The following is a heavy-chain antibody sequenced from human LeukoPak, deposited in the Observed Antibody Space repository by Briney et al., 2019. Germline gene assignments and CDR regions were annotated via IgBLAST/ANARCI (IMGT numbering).Heavy chain of an antibody. D-gene: IGHD2-15*01. CDR3: ARDSNTRAFDP. J-gene: IGHJ5*02. CDR2: IIPILATT. V-gene: IGHV1-69*13. CDR1: GGAFSSYA. Sequence: GASVRVSCKASGGAFSSYAITWVRQAPGQGLEWMGGIIPILATTNFAQKFQGRVTITADESTSTAYMELSSLTSEDTAIYYCARDSNTRAFDPWGQGTLVIVSS.